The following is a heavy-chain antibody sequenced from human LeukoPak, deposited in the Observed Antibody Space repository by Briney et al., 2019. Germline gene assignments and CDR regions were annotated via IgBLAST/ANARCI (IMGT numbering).Heavy chain of an antibody. D-gene: IGHD6-13*01. CDR1: GGSISSSSYY. CDR3: ASTSGYSTLMYYFDY. Sequence: SETLSLTCTVSGGSISSSSYYWGWIHQPPGKGLEWIGSIYYSGSTYYNPSLKSRVTISVDTSKNQFSLKLSSVTAADTAVYYCASTSGYSTLMYYFDYWGQGTLVTVSS. CDR2: IYYSGST. J-gene: IGHJ4*02. V-gene: IGHV4-39*01.